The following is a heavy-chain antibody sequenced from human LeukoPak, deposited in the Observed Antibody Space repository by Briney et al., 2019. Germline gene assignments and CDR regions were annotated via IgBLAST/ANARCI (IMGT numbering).Heavy chain of an antibody. CDR3: ARFHSNFYGMDV. Sequence: SETLSLTCTVSGGSISSYYWSWIRQPPGKGLEWIGYISYSGSPNYNPSLKSRVTISVDTSKNQFSLKLTSVTAADTAVYYCARFHSNFYGMDVWGQGTTVTVSS. D-gene: IGHD4-11*01. V-gene: IGHV4-59*08. CDR1: GGSISSYY. CDR2: ISYSGSP. J-gene: IGHJ6*02.